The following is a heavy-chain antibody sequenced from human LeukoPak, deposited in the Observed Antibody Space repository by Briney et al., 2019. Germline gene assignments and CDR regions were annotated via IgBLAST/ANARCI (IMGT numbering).Heavy chain of an antibody. V-gene: IGHV4-59*01. CDR2: IYYSGST. D-gene: IGHD5-12*01. J-gene: IGHJ4*02. CDR3: ARGKGYSGYDDPGIKYYFDY. Sequence: PSETLSLTCTVSGGSISSYYWSWIRQPPGKGLEWIGYIYYSGSTNYNPSLTSRVTISVDTSKNQFSLKLSSVTAADTAVYYCARGKGYSGYDDPGIKYYFDYWGQGTLVTVSS. CDR1: GGSISSYY.